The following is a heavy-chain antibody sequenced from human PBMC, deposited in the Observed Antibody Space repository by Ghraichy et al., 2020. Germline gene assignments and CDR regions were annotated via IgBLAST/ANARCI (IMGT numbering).Heavy chain of an antibody. CDR2: FDPEDGET. J-gene: IGHJ6*02. D-gene: IGHD5-12*01. CDR1: GYTLTELF. CDR3: ARLLKRSAYEMYYGMDV. V-gene: IGHV1-24*01. Sequence: ASVKVSCKVSGYTLTELFMHWVRQVPGKGLEWMGGFDPEDGETIYAQKFQGRVTMTEDTSTDTAYMELSSLRSEDTAMYYCARLLKRSAYEMYYGMDVWGQGTTVTVSS.